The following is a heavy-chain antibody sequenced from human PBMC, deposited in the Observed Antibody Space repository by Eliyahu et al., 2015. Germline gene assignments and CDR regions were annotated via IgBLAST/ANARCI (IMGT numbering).Heavy chain of an antibody. V-gene: IGHV3-21*01. J-gene: IGHJ6*02. CDR1: GFTFSSYS. CDR3: ARDGHFDWLLVSNYYXGMDV. CDR2: ISSSSSYI. Sequence: SLRLSCAASGFTFSSYSMNWVRQAPGKGLEWVSSISSSSSYIYYADSVKGRFTISRDNAKNSLYLQMNSLRAEDTAVYYCARDGHFDWLLVSNYYXGMDVWSQGTTVTVSS. D-gene: IGHD3-9*01.